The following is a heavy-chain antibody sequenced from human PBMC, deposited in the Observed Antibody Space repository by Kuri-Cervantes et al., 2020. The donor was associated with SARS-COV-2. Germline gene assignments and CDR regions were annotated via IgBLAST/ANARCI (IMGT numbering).Heavy chain of an antibody. CDR2: IYYSEST. CDR3: ARGSWNYPFDY. D-gene: IGHD1-7*01. J-gene: IGHJ4*02. CDR1: GGSISSSSYY. V-gene: IGHV4-61*01. Sequence: SETLSLTCTVSGGSISSSSYYWSWIRQPPGKGLEWIGYIYYSESTNYNPSLKSRVTISVDTSKNQFSLKLSSVTAADTAVYYCARGSWNYPFDYWGQGTLVTVSS.